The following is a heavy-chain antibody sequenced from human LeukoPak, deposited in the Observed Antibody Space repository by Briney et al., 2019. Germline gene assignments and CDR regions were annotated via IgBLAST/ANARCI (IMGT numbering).Heavy chain of an antibody. J-gene: IGHJ3*02. CDR2: IYYSGST. D-gene: IGHD3-22*01. CDR3: ARDQAYYYDSSGYSFGDAFDI. V-gene: IGHV4-39*07. CDR1: GGSISSSSYY. Sequence: SETLSLTCTVSGGSISSSSYYWGWIRQPPGKGLEWIGSIYYSGSTYYNPSLKGRVTISVDTSKNQFSLKLSSVTAADTAVYYCARDQAYYYDSSGYSFGDAFDIWGQGTMVTVSS.